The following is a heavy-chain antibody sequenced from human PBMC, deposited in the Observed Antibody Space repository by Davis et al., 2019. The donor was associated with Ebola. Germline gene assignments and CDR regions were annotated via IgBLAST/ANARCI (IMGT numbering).Heavy chain of an antibody. CDR2: IDPRDSFT. CDR3: ARNAFYFDY. D-gene: IGHD2-2*01. J-gene: IGHJ4*02. Sequence: GESLKISCKGSGYTFTSFWISWVRQMPGKGLEWMGRIDPRDSFTTYSPPFQGPVTISADKSISTAYLQWSSLKASDTAMYYCARNAFYFDYWGQGTLVTVSS. CDR1: GYTFTSFW. V-gene: IGHV5-10-1*04.